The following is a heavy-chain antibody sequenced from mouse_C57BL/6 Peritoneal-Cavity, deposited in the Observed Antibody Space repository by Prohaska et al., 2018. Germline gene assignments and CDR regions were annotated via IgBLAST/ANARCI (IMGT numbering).Heavy chain of an antibody. J-gene: IGHJ1*03. D-gene: IGHD2-1*01. V-gene: IGHV11-2*01. CDR2: INSDGSAI. CDR1: GFTFSGFW. Sequence: EVQLLETGGGLVQPGWSRGLSCAGSGFTFSGFWLSWVRQTPGKTLEWIGDINSDGSAINYAPSIKDRFTIFRDNDKSTLYLQMSNVRSEDTATYFCMRYGNYWYFDVWGTGTTVTVSS. CDR3: MRYGNYWYFDV.